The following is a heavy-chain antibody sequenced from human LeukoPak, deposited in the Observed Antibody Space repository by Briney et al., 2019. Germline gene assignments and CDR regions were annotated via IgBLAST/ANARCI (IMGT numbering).Heavy chain of an antibody. J-gene: IGHJ4*02. CDR1: GFTFSSYW. Sequence: PGGSLRLSCAASGFTFSSYWMSWVRQAPGKGLEWVANIKQGGSEKYYVDSVKGRFSVSRDNSKNTLYLQMNSLRAEDTAIYFCAKDGEGEVPTAIGYWGQGTLVTVSS. V-gene: IGHV3-7*03. CDR2: IKQGGSEK. D-gene: IGHD2-2*01. CDR3: AKDGEGEVPTAIGY.